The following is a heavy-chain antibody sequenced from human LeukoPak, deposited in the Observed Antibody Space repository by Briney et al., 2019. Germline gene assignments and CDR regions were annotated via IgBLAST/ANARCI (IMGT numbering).Heavy chain of an antibody. V-gene: IGHV3-30*02. D-gene: IGHD2-15*01. J-gene: IGHJ3*02. CDR2: IQYDGSNK. Sequence: GGSLRLSCAASGFTFSKYDMHWVRQAPGKGLEWVAFIQYDGSNKYYADSVKGRFTISRDNSKNTLYLQMNSLRAEDTAVYYCARDLSSLGYCSGGSCFDAFDIWGQGTMVTVSS. CDR3: ARDLSSLGYCSGGSCFDAFDI. CDR1: GFTFSKYD.